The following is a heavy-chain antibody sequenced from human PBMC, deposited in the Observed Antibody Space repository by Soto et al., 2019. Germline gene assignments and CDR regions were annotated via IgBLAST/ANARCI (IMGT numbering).Heavy chain of an antibody. CDR2: IYSGGST. J-gene: IGHJ6*02. Sequence: GGSLRLSCAASGFTVSSNYMSWVRQAPGKGLEWVSVIYSGGSTYYADSVKGRLTISRDNSKNTLYLQMNSLRAEDTAVYYCARDIMTTVGYYYYYGMDVWGQGTTVNVSS. CDR1: GFTVSSNY. V-gene: IGHV3-53*01. CDR3: ARDIMTTVGYYYYYGMDV. D-gene: IGHD4-4*01.